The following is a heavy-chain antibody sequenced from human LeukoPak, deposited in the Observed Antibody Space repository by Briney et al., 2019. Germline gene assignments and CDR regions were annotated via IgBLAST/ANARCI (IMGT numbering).Heavy chain of an antibody. Sequence: PGGSLRLSCAASGFTFSSYAMSWVRLAPGKGLEWVSVISGSGGTTDYADSVKGRFTISRDNSKNTLYLQMNSLRAEDTAVYYCAKRSPHYFDYWGQGTLVTVFS. D-gene: IGHD1-26*01. CDR3: AKRSPHYFDY. V-gene: IGHV3-23*01. J-gene: IGHJ4*02. CDR2: ISGSGGTT. CDR1: GFTFSSYA.